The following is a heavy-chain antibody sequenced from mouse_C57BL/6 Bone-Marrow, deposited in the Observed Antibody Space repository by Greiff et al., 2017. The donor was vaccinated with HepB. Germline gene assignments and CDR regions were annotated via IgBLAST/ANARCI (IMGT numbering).Heavy chain of an antibody. J-gene: IGHJ1*03. CDR1: GYTFTDYE. V-gene: IGHV1-15*01. Sequence: VQLVESGAELVRPGASVTLSCKASGYTFTDYEMHWVKQTPVHGLEWIGAIDPETGGTAYNQKFKGKAILTADKSSSTAYMELRSLTSEDSAVYYCTRPYSNYWYFDVWGTGTTVTVSS. D-gene: IGHD2-5*01. CDR3: TRPYSNYWYFDV. CDR2: IDPETGGT.